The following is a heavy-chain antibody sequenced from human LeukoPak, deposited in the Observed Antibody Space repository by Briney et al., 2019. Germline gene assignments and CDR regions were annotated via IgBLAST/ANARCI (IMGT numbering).Heavy chain of an antibody. CDR3: ARRVISLEAFDI. V-gene: IGHV1-18*01. Sequence: ASVKVSCKASGYTFTNYGVSWVRQAPGQGLEWMGWISGYNGNTNYAQNLQGRFTMTTDTSTNTAYMEVRSLTSDDTAVYYCARRVISLEAFDIWGQGTMVTVSS. CDR2: ISGYNGNT. CDR1: GYTFTNYG. D-gene: IGHD2/OR15-2a*01. J-gene: IGHJ3*02.